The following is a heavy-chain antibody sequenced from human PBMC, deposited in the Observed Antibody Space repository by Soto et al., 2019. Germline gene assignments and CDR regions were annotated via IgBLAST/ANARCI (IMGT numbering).Heavy chain of an antibody. CDR2: ISDSGDIT. CDR1: EFNFSTYA. CDR3: AMRRDGYSFDY. D-gene: IGHD4-4*01. Sequence: GVPRILSCAASEFNFSTYAVTWVRQAPGRGLQWVATISDSGDITYYADSVKGRFTISRDNSKNMVSLQMSSLRAEDTAIYYCAMRRDGYSFDYWGQGALVNVS. J-gene: IGHJ4*02. V-gene: IGHV3-23*01.